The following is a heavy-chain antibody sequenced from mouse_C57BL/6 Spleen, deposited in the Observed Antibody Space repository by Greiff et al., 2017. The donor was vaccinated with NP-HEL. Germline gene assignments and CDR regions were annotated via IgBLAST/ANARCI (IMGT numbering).Heavy chain of an antibody. D-gene: IGHD1-1*01. CDR3: ARERDYSYGSLDY. CDR2: INYDGSST. V-gene: IGHV5-16*01. CDR1: GFTFSDYY. Sequence: EVQVVESEGGLVQPGSSMKLSCTASGFTFSDYYMAWVRQVPEKGLEWVANINYDGSSTYYLDSLKSRFIISRDNAKNILYLQMTSLKSEDTATYYCARERDYSYGSLDYWGQGTTLTVSS. J-gene: IGHJ2*01.